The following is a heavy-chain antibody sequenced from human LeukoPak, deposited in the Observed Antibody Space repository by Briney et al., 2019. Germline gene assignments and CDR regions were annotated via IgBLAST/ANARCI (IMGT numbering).Heavy chain of an antibody. D-gene: IGHD3-10*01. V-gene: IGHV1-69*13. CDR2: IIPIFGTA. J-gene: IGHJ6*04. CDR1: GGTFSSYA. Sequence: ASVKVSCKASGGTFSSYAISWVRQAPGQGLESMGGIIPIFGTANYAQKLQGRVTITADESTSTAYMELSSLRSEDTAVYYCASSLLWFGELSHGMDVWGKGTTVTVSS. CDR3: ASSLLWFGELSHGMDV.